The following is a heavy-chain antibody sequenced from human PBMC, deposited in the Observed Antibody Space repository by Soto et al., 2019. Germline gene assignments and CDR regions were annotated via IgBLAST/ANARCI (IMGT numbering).Heavy chain of an antibody. CDR2: IIPIFGTA. CDR1: GGTFSSYA. Sequence: VKVSCKASGGTFSSYAISWVRQAPGQGLEWMGGIIPIFGTANYAQKFQGRVTITADKSTSTAYMELSSLRSEDTAVYYCARLGYCSSTSCYQMIYFSSPQNGMDVWGQGTTVTVSS. CDR3: ARLGYCSSTSCYQMIYFSSPQNGMDV. V-gene: IGHV1-69*06. D-gene: IGHD2-2*03. J-gene: IGHJ6*02.